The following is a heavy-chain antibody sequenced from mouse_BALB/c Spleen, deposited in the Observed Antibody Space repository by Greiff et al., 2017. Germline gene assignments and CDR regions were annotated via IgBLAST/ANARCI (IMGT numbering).Heavy chain of an antibody. J-gene: IGHJ3*01. CDR3: ARENWEEGFAY. V-gene: IGHV2-9*02. CDR1: GFSLTSYG. CDR2: IWAGGST. D-gene: IGHD4-1*01. Sequence: VKLVESGPGLVAPSQSLSITCTVSGFSLTSYGVHWVRQPPGKGLEWLGVIWAGGSTNYNSALMSRLSISKDNSKSQVFLKMNSLQTDDTAMYYCARENWEEGFAYWGQGTLVTVSA.